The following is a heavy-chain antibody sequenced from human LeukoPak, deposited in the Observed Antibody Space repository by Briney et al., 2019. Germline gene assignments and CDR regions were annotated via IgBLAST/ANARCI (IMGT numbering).Heavy chain of an antibody. J-gene: IGHJ5*02. CDR1: GYTFTSYD. D-gene: IGHD6-19*01. V-gene: IGHV1-8*03. CDR2: MNPNSGNT. Sequence: ASVKVSCKASGYTFTSYDINWVRQATGQGLEWMGWMNPNSGNTGYAQKFQGRVTITRNTSISTAYMELSSLRSEDTAVYYCARQRWLVFPWFDPWGQGTLVTVSS. CDR3: ARQRWLVFPWFDP.